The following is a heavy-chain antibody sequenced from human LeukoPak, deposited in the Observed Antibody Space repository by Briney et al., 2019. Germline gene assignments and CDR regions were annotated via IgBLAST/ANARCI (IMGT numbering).Heavy chain of an antibody. D-gene: IGHD5-18*01. CDR1: GGSISSYY. CDR2: IYYSGST. CDR3: ARVIGGYSYGPNWFDP. J-gene: IGHJ5*02. V-gene: IGHV4-59*01. Sequence: PSETLSLTCTVSGGSISSYYWSWIRQPPGKGLEWIGYIYYSGSTNYNPSLKSRVTISVDTSKNQFSLKLSSVTAADTAVYYCARVIGGYSYGPNWFDPWGQGTLVTVSS.